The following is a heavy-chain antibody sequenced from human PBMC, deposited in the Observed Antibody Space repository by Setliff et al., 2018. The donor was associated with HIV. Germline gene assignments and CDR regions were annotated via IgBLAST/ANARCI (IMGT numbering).Heavy chain of an antibody. D-gene: IGHD2-21*01. J-gene: IGHJ4*02. V-gene: IGHV4-38-2*02. CDR2: IYHSGST. CDR3: TRAQIAAPRPFDY. CDR1: GYSISSGYY. Sequence: SETLSLTCTVSGYSISSGYYWGWIRQPPGKGLEWIGSIYHSGSTYYNPSLKSRVTISADTSKNQFSLRLSSVTAADTALYFCTRAQIAAPRPFDYWGQGTLVTVSS.